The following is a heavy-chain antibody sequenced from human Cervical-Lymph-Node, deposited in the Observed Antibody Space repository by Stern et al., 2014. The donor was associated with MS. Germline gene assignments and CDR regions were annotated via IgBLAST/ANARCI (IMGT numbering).Heavy chain of an antibody. CDR3: ARERKVERSSRLLVSFDV. CDR2: INSGGGI. Sequence: QVQLQQWGAGLLRPSETLSLTCAVQGASFSDNYWSWIRQTPGKGLEWIGEINSGGGINYKPSLMSRATLTVDPSRNQFSLKLSSLTAADTAMYYCARERKVERSSRLLVSFDVWGQGTLVTVSS. CDR1: GASFSDNY. D-gene: IGHD1-1*01. V-gene: IGHV4-34*01. J-gene: IGHJ3*01.